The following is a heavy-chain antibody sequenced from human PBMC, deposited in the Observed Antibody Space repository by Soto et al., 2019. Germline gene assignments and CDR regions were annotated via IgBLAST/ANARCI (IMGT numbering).Heavy chain of an antibody. D-gene: IGHD2-2*01. J-gene: IGHJ6*02. V-gene: IGHV4-34*01. Sequence: SETLSLTCAVYGGSFSGYYWSWIRQPPGKGLEWIGEINHSGSTNYNPSLKSRATISVDTSKNQFSLKLSSVTAADTAVYYCARGYLVVPAAIGYYYYGMDGWGQGTTVTGSS. CDR1: GGSFSGYY. CDR2: INHSGST. CDR3: ARGYLVVPAAIGYYYYGMDG.